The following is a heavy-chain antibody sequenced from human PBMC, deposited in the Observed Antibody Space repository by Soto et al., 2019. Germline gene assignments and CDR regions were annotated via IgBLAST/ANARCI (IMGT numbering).Heavy chain of an antibody. J-gene: IGHJ5*01. D-gene: IGHD2-21*01. Sequence: PSETLSLTCTVSGVSIHNSHSFWAWIRQPAGKGLQVIASVYHNGGAHYNSSLKGRVTISVDTANNQVSLRMRSLTAADTAFYYCGRVVEGATRHTDPDSWGQGILVT. V-gene: IGHV4-39*01. CDR2: VYHNGGA. CDR3: GRVVEGATRHTDPDS. CDR1: GVSIHNSHSF.